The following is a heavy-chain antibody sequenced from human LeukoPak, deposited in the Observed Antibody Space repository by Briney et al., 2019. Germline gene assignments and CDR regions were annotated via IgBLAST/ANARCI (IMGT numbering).Heavy chain of an antibody. CDR1: GGSISSSNYY. CDR2: IYYTGST. V-gene: IGHV4-39*07. D-gene: IGHD3-16*02. J-gene: IGHJ5*02. CDR3: ARDENGYVWGSFRA. Sequence: SETLSLTCIVSGGSISSSNYYWGWIRQPPGKGLEWIGTIYYTGSTYYNPSLKSRVTISVDTSKNQFSLKLSSVTAADTAVYYCARDENGYVWGSFRAWGQRTLVTVSS.